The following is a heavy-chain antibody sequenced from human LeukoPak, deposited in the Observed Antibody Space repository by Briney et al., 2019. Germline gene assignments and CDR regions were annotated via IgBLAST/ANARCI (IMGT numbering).Heavy chain of an antibody. CDR1: GGTFSSYA. CDR2: IIPIFGTA. J-gene: IGHJ4*02. V-gene: IGHV1-69*13. D-gene: IGHD5-24*01. Sequence: GASVKVSCKASGGTFSSYAISWVRQAPGQGLEWMGGIIPIFGTANYAQKFRGRVTITADESTSTAYMELSSLRSEDTAVYYCASRDGYKADYWGQGTLVTVSS. CDR3: ASRDGYKADY.